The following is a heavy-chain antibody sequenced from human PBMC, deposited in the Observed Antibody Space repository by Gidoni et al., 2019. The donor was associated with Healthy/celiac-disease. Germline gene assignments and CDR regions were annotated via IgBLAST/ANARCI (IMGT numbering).Heavy chain of an antibody. CDR3: AKEDDYVWGSYSTQMNFDY. Sequence: EVQLLESGGGLVQPGGSLRLSCAASGFTFSSYAMSWVRQAPGKGLEWVSAIIGSGCSTYYADSVKGRFTISRDNSKNTLYLQMNSLRAEDTAVYYCAKEDDYVWGSYSTQMNFDYWGQGTLVTVSS. V-gene: IGHV3-23*01. CDR2: IIGSGCST. D-gene: IGHD3-16*01. J-gene: IGHJ4*02. CDR1: GFTFSSYA.